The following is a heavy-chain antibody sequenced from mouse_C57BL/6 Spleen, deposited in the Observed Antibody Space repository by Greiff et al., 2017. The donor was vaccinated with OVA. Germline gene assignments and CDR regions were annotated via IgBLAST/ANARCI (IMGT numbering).Heavy chain of an antibody. CDR2: IYPGAGDT. CDR1: GYAFSSSW. V-gene: IGHV1-82*01. Sequence: QVQLQQSGPELVKPGASVKISCKASGYAFSSSWMNWVKQRPGKGLEWIGRIYPGAGDTNYNGKFKGKATLTADKSSSTAYMQLSSLTSEDSAVYFCARGGVTTLYYYGMDYWGQGTTVTVSS. J-gene: IGHJ4*01. CDR3: ARGGVTTLYYYGMDY. D-gene: IGHD2-1*01.